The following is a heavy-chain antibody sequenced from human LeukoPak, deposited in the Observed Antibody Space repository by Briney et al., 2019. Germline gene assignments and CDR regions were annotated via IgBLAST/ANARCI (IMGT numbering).Heavy chain of an antibody. D-gene: IGHD6-19*01. CDR2: IDHSGST. CDR1: GGSFSGYY. J-gene: IGHJ5*02. CDR3: AREAAGIAVAGTRGTNWFDP. Sequence: SETLSLTCVVYGGSFSGYYWSWLRQPPGKGLEWIGEIDHSGSTDYNPSLKSRVTISVDTSKNQFSLRLSSVTAADTAVYYCAREAAGIAVAGTRGTNWFDPWGQGTLVTVSS. V-gene: IGHV4-34*01.